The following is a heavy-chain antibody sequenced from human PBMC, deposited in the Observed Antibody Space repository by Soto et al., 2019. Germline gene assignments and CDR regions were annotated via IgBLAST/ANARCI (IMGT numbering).Heavy chain of an antibody. V-gene: IGHV3-66*01. CDR3: VREPRYCSGGSCSIMGDAFDI. CDR1: GFTVTDIY. J-gene: IGHJ3*02. CDR2: IYNEFT. D-gene: IGHD2-15*01. Sequence: EVQLVESGGGLVQPGGSLILSCVASGFTVTDIYMNWVRQAPGKGLEWVSVIYNEFTDYADSVRGRFSISTDSSKNALYLQMNSLRAEDSAVYYCVREPRYCSGGSCSIMGDAFDIWGQGTMVTVSS.